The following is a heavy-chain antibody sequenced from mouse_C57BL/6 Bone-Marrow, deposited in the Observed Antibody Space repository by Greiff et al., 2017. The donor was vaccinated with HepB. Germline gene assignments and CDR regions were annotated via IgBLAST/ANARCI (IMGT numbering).Heavy chain of an antibody. V-gene: IGHV1-54*01. CDR1: GYAFTNYL. CDR3: ARGGWLLRYWDFDV. CDR2: INPGSGGT. Sequence: QVQLKESGAELVRPGTSVKVSCKASGYAFTNYLIEWVKQRPGQGLEWIGVINPGSGGTNYNEKFKGKATLTADKSSSTAYMQLSSLTSEDSAVYFCARGGWLLRYWDFDVWGTGTTVTVSS. J-gene: IGHJ1*03. D-gene: IGHD2-3*01.